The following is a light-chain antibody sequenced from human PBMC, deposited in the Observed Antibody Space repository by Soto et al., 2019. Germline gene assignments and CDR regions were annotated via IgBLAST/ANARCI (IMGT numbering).Light chain of an antibody. V-gene: IGLV2-11*01. J-gene: IGLJ2*01. CDR1: SNDVGGYNF. CDR2: DVS. Sequence: QSALTQPRSVSGSPGQSVTISCTGTSNDVGGYNFVSWYQQHPGKVPKLFIYDVSRRPSGVPDRFSGSKSGNTASLTISGLQAEDEAGYYCSSYAGSYTVVFGGGTKLTVL. CDR3: SSYAGSYTVV.